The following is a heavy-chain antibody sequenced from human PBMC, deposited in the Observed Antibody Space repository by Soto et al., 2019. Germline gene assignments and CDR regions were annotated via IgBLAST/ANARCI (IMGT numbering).Heavy chain of an antibody. J-gene: IGHJ4*02. V-gene: IGHV4-30-4*01. CDR1: GGCISRGYYY. Sequence: SETLSLTCTVSGGCISRGYYYWSWIRQPPGKGLEWIGYIYYSGSTYYNPSLKSRVTISVDTSKNQFSLKLSSVTAADTAVYYCASRKSSPYFDYWGQGTLVTVSS. D-gene: IGHD3-10*01. CDR2: IYYSGST. CDR3: ASRKSSPYFDY.